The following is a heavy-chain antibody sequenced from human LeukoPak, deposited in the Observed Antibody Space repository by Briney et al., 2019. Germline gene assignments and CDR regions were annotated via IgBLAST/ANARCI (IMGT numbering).Heavy chain of an antibody. CDR1: GGSISSGGYS. CDR2: IYHSGCT. Sequence: KTSETLSLTCAVSGGSISSGGYSWSWIRQPPGKGLEWIGYIYHSGCTYYNPSLKSRVTISVDRSKNQFSLKLSPVTAADTAVYYCASTPVSGKEWWPFDYWGQGTLVTVSS. V-gene: IGHV4-30-2*01. D-gene: IGHD1-26*01. J-gene: IGHJ4*02. CDR3: ASTPVSGKEWWPFDY.